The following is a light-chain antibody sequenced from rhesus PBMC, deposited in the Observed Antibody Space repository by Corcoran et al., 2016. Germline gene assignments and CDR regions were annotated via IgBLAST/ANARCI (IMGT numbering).Light chain of an antibody. V-gene: IGKV1-32*04. CDR2: YAK. J-gene: IGKJ3*01. Sequence: DIQMSQSPSSLSASVGDRVTITCRASQGISSYVNWYQQKPGKAPKLMIYYAKRLASGVPSRFSGSGSGTEFTLPISILQPENFASYYCRQGNTIPFTFGPVTKLDI. CDR1: QGISSY. CDR3: RQGNTIPFT.